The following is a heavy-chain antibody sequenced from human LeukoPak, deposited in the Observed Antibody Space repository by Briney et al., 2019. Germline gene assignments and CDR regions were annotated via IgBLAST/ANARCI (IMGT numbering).Heavy chain of an antibody. J-gene: IGHJ4*02. CDR3: VRGYYAGRGHHFEY. Sequence: GGSLRLSCATSGFTSSGYGMHWVRQAPGKGLEWVTVIWSDGSNKYYADSVKGRFTISRDNSKNMLYLQMNSLRAEDTAVYYCVRGYYAGRGHHFEYWGQGTLVTVSS. CDR2: IWSDGSNK. V-gene: IGHV3-33*01. D-gene: IGHD3-22*01. CDR1: GFTSSGYG.